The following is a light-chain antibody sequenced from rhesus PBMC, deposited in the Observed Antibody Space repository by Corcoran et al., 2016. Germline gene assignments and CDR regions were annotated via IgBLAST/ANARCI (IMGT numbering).Light chain of an antibody. J-gene: IGKJ3*01. Sequence: DIQMTQSPSSPSASVGDTVTITCRASQGISSWLAWYQQKPGTAPNLLIYKASSLQSGVPSRFSGSGSGTDFTLTISSLQSEDFATYDCQQYSSRPFTFGPGTKLDIK. CDR3: QQYSSRPFT. V-gene: IGKV1-22*01. CDR2: KAS. CDR1: QGISSW.